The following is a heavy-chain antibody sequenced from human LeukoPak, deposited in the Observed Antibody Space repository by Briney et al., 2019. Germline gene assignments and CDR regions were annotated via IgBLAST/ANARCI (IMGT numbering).Heavy chain of an antibody. V-gene: IGHV3-23*01. Sequence: GGSLRLSCAASGFTFSSYAMSWVRQAPGKGLEWVSAISGSGGSTYYADSVKGRFTISRDNSKNTLYLQMNSLRAEDTAVYYCANHVSSAWYGYWGQGTLVTVSS. J-gene: IGHJ4*02. CDR3: ANHVSSAWYGY. CDR1: GFTFSSYA. D-gene: IGHD6-19*01. CDR2: ISGSGGST.